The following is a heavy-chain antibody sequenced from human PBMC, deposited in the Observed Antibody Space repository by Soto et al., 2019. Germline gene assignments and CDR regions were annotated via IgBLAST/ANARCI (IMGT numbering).Heavy chain of an antibody. CDR1: GGSISSGGYY. CDR2: IYYSGST. CDR3: ARHLSTTIAPLPFDF. Sequence: SETLSLTCTVSGGSISSGGYYWSWIRQPPVKCLVWIGYIYYSGSTYYNPSLKSRFTISVDTSKNQFSLKLSSVTAADTAVYYCARHLSTTIAPLPFDFWGQGTLVTVSS. V-gene: IGHV4-30-4*08. J-gene: IGHJ4*02. D-gene: IGHD1-1*01.